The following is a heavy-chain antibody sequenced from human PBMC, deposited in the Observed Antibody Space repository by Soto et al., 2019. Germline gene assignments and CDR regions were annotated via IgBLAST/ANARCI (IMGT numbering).Heavy chain of an antibody. V-gene: IGHV4-39*01. CDR2: IYYSGST. CDR3: ARQPANSATSFYGMDV. D-gene: IGHD1-26*01. CDR1: GGSTSSSGHY. Sequence: QLQLQESGPGLVEPSETLSLTCTVSGGSTSSSGHYWGWIRQPPGKGLEWIGNIYYSGSTYYNPSIKSRVTMSVDTSKSQISLKLSSVTAADTAVYYCARQPANSATSFYGMDVWGQGTTVTVSS. J-gene: IGHJ6*02.